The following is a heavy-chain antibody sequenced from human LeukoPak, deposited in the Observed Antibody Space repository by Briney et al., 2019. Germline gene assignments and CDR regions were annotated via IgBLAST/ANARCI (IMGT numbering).Heavy chain of an antibody. CDR3: ARAVVGRSISAYYYYYMDV. D-gene: IGHD3-3*02. J-gene: IGHJ6*03. CDR1: GGSFSGYY. V-gene: IGHV4-34*01. CDR2: INHSGST. Sequence: SETLSLTCAVYGGSFSGYYWSRIRQPPGKGLEWIGEINHSGSTNYNPSLKSRVTISVDTSKNQFSLKLSSVTAADTAVYYCARAVVGRSISAYYYYYMDVWGKGTTVTVSS.